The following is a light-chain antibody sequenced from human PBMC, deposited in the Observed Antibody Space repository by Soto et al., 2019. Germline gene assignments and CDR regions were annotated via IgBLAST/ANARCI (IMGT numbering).Light chain of an antibody. CDR2: HAS. V-gene: IGKV3-11*01. CDR3: QPYSGT. J-gene: IGKJ3*01. Sequence: EIVLTQSPATLSLSPGERATLSCRASQSLSTYLAWYQQKPGQAPRLLIYHASNRATGIPTRFSGSGSGTDFTLTISSLEPEDFGVYYCQPYSGTFGPGNKVYI. CDR1: QSLSTY.